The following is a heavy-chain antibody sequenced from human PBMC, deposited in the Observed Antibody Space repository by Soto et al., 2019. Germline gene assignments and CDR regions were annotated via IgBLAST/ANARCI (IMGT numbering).Heavy chain of an antibody. CDR2: ISGSGGST. D-gene: IGHD5-12*01. J-gene: IGHJ6*02. Sequence: GGSLGLSCAASGFTFSSYAMSWVRQAPGKGLEWVSAISGSGGSTYYADSVKGRFTISRDNSKNTLYLQMNSLRAEDTAVYYCAKDRGGYDFGYYYYGMDVWGQGTTVTVSS. V-gene: IGHV3-23*01. CDR1: GFTFSSYA. CDR3: AKDRGGYDFGYYYYGMDV.